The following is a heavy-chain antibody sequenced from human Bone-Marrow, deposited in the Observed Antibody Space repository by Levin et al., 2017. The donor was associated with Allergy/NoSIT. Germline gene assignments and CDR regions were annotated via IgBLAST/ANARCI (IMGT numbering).Heavy chain of an antibody. CDR3: ARDQDFWRGSIV. CDR1: GDSVSSGRYY. Sequence: SETLSLTCSVSGDSVSSGRYYWSWIRQPPGKGLEWIGYISYSGSTNYNPSLKSRVPISVDASKNQFSLKLSSVTAADTAVYYCARDQDFWRGSIVWGKGTTVTVSS. V-gene: IGHV4-61*01. J-gene: IGHJ6*04. CDR2: ISYSGST. D-gene: IGHD3-3*01.